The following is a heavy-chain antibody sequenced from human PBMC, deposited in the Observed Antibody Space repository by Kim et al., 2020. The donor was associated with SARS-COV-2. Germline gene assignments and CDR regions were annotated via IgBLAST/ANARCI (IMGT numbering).Heavy chain of an antibody. D-gene: IGHD1-7*01. J-gene: IGHJ5*02. V-gene: IGHV4-34*01. CDR2: INHSGST. CDR1: GGSFSGYY. CDR3: AGRPRRTGTTS. Sequence: SETLSLTCAVYGGSFSGYYWSWIRQPPGKGLEWIGEINHSGSTNYNPSLKSRVTISVDTSKNQFSLKLSSVTAADTAVYYCAGRPRRTGTTSWGQGTLVTVSS.